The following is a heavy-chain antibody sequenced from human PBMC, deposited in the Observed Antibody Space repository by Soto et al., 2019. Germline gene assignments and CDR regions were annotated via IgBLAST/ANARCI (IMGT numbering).Heavy chain of an antibody. Sequence: EVQLVESGGGLVKPGGSLRVSCAASGFTFSSYSMNWVRQAPGKGLEWVSSISGSSRYIYYADAVKGRFTISRENAKNSLYMQMKSQRVEDTAVYYCATVTRSGWEGGQGTLVTVSS. CDR1: GFTFSSYS. CDR2: ISGSSRYI. CDR3: ATVTRSGWE. J-gene: IGHJ4*02. V-gene: IGHV3-21*01. D-gene: IGHD6-19*01.